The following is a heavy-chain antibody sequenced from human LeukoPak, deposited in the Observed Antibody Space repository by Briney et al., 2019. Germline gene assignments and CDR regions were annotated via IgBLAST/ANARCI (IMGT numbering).Heavy chain of an antibody. Sequence: PGGSLRLSCAASGFTFSSYWMSWVRQAPGKGLEWVANIKQDGSEKYYVDSVKGRFTISRDNAKNSLYLQMNSLRAEDTAVYYCARDGIYHDSSGHGYWGQGTLVTVSS. CDR3: ARDGIYHDSSGHGY. J-gene: IGHJ4*02. CDR2: IKQDGSEK. V-gene: IGHV3-7*01. D-gene: IGHD3-22*01. CDR1: GFTFSSYW.